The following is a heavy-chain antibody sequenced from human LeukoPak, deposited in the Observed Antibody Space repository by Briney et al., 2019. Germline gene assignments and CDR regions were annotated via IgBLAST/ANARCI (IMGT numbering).Heavy chain of an antibody. Sequence: GGTLRLSCAAYGFTFSSYGMSWVRQAPGKGLEWVSAISGSGGSTYYADSVKGRFTISRDNSKNTLYLQMNSLRAEDTAVYYCAKSQAAPFGRLGELSLDYWGQGTLVTVSS. D-gene: IGHD3-16*02. V-gene: IGHV3-23*01. CDR2: ISGSGGST. CDR1: GFTFSSYG. J-gene: IGHJ4*02. CDR3: AKSQAAPFGRLGELSLDY.